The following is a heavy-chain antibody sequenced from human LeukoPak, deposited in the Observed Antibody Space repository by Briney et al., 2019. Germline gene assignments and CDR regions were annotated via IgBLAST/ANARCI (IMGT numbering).Heavy chain of an antibody. V-gene: IGHV3-23*01. J-gene: IGHJ4*02. D-gene: IGHD6-19*01. Sequence: GASLRLSCAASGFAFSAYAMSWVRQAPGKGLEWVSAISGSISGSGGSTYYADSVKDRFTISRDNSKNTLFLQLNSLRAEDTAVYYCAKEGIAVASFDYWGQGTLVTVSS. CDR3: AKEGIAVASFDY. CDR1: GFAFSAYA. CDR2: ISGSISGSGGST.